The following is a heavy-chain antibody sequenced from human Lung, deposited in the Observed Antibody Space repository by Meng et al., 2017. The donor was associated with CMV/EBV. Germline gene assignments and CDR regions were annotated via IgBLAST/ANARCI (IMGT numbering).Heavy chain of an antibody. V-gene: IGHV3-30-3*01. CDR1: GFTFSHYV. CDR2: MSHDGFSK. J-gene: IGHJ4*02. D-gene: IGHD3-22*01. Sequence: SGFTFSHYVMHWVRQAPGKGLEWVSGMSHDGFSKYLVASVKGRFSISRDDSKNTLYLEMSSLRDDDTAIYYCAREDYTSGRAPSFGYWGQGTLVTVSS. CDR3: AREDYTSGRAPSFGY.